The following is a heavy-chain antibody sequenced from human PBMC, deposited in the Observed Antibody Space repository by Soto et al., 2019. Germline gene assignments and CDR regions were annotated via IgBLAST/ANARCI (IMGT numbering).Heavy chain of an antibody. J-gene: IGHJ6*02. D-gene: IGHD5-12*01. CDR3: ARDRGRRMDV. CDR2: IGNYGDT. CDR1: GFTFSGYD. Sequence: LRLSCAASGFTFSGYDMHWVRQPTGKGLEWVSGIGNYGDTFYGWSVRGRFTISRDVAQNSLYLQMNSLRSGETAVYYCARDRGRRMDVWGQETTLAVSS. V-gene: IGHV3-13*01.